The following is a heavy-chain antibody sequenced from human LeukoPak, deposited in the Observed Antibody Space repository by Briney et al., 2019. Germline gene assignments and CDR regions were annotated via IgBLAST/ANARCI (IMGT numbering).Heavy chain of an antibody. CDR2: IYYSGST. Sequence: PSETLSLTCTVSGGSISSYYWSWIRQPPGKGLEWIGYIYYSGSTNYNPSLKSRVTISVDTSKNQFSLKLSSVTAADTAVYYCARDKTGYSFDYWGQGTLVTVSS. CDR1: GGSISSYY. CDR3: ARDKTGYSFDY. J-gene: IGHJ4*02. D-gene: IGHD5-24*01. V-gene: IGHV4-59*12.